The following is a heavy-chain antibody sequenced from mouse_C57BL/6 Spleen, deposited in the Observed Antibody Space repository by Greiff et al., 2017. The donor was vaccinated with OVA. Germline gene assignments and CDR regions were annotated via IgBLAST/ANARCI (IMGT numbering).Heavy chain of an antibody. Sequence: EVQGVESGGDLVKPGGSLKLSCAASGFTFSSYGMSWVRQTPDKRLEWVATISSGGSYTYYPDSVKGRFTIARDNAKNTLYLQMSSLKSEDTAMYYCARHDYDGYYFDYWGQGTTLTVSS. D-gene: IGHD2-3*01. CDR3: ARHDYDGYYFDY. J-gene: IGHJ2*01. V-gene: IGHV5-6*01. CDR2: ISSGGSYT. CDR1: GFTFSSYG.